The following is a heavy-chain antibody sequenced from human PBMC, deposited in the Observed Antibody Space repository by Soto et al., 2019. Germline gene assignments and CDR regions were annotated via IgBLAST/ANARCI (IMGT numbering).Heavy chain of an antibody. D-gene: IGHD5-18*01. CDR3: AKDYEDTPMVYTNGFDY. J-gene: IGHJ4*02. CDR2: TYYRSKCYN. CDR1: GDSVSSNSAA. Sequence: SQTLSLTCAISGDSVSSNSAAWNWIRQSPSNGLERLGTTYYRSKCYNDYALSVKSRITINPDTSKNQFSLQLNSVTPEDTAVYYCAKDYEDTPMVYTNGFDYWGQGALVTVSS. V-gene: IGHV6-1*01.